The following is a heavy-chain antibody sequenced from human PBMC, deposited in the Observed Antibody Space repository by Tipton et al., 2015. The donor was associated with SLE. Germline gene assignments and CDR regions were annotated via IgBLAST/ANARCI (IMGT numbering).Heavy chain of an antibody. CDR2: ISVYNGHT. D-gene: IGHD3-10*01. CDR3: AREGSRGSGSYYKY. Sequence: QLVQSGAEVKKPGASVKVSCKASGYTFTSYGISWVRQAPGQGLEWMGWISVYNGHTDYAQKVQGRVTMTTDTSTTTAYMELRSLRSDDTAVYYCAREGSRGSGSYYKYWGQGTLVTVSS. J-gene: IGHJ4*02. CDR1: GYTFTSYG. V-gene: IGHV1-18*01.